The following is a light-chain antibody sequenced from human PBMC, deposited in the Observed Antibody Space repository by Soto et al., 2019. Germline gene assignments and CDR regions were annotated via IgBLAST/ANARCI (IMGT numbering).Light chain of an antibody. V-gene: IGKV1-5*03. CDR2: KAA. CDR3: QQYNRYPYN. Sequence: DIQMTQSPSTLSASVGDRVTTTCRASQSISSWLAWYQQKPGQAPRLLIYKAAILKCGVQSRFSGSGSGTEFTLTISSLQPDDFATYYCQQYNRYPYNFGQGTKLEIK. CDR1: QSISSW. J-gene: IGKJ2*01.